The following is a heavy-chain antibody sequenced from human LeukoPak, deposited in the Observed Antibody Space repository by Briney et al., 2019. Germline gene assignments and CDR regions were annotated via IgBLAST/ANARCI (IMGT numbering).Heavy chain of an antibody. CDR3: ARPYYDIWSAYVY. Sequence: GGSLRLSCAASGFTFSSYAMHWVRQAPGKGLEYVSAISNGGGSTHYANSVRGRFTISRDNSKNTLYLQMGSLRAEDMAVYYCARPYYDIWSAYVYWGQGTLVTVSS. V-gene: IGHV3-64*01. J-gene: IGHJ4*02. D-gene: IGHD3-3*01. CDR2: ISNGGGST. CDR1: GFTFSSYA.